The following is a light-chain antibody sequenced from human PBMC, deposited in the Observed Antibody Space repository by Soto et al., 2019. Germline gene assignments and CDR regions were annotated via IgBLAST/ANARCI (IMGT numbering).Light chain of an antibody. CDR1: QSVSSY. Sequence: EIVLTQSPATLCLSPGERATLSCRASQSVSSYLAWYQQKPGQAPRLLIYDASNRATGIPARFSGSGSGTDFTLTISRLEPEDFAVYYCQQYDSSPWTFGQGTKVDIK. CDR3: QQYDSSPWT. J-gene: IGKJ1*01. V-gene: IGKV3-11*01. CDR2: DAS.